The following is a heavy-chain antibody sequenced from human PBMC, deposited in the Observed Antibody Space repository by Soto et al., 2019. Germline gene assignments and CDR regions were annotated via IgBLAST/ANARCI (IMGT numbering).Heavy chain of an antibody. Sequence: SQTLSLTGTVSGGSVSSGSYYWSWIRQPPGKGLAWIGYIYYSGSTNYNPSLKSRVTISVDTSKDQFSLKLSSVTAADTAVYYCARVGPELLGYYFDYWGQGTLVTV. CDR1: GGSVSSGSYY. CDR2: IYYSGST. D-gene: IGHD1-1*01. V-gene: IGHV4-61*01. CDR3: ARVGPELLGYYFDY. J-gene: IGHJ4*02.